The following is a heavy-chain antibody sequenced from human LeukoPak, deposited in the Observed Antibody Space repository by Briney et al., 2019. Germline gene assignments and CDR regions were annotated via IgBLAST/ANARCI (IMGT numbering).Heavy chain of an antibody. V-gene: IGHV1-8*01. CDR3: ASRNCSSTSCYHWFDP. Sequence: ASVKVSCKASGYTFTSYDINWVRQATGQGLEWMGWMNPNSGNTGYAQKFQGRVTITADESTSTAYMELSSLRSEDTAVYYCASRNCSSTSCYHWFDPWGQGTLVTVSS. J-gene: IGHJ5*02. D-gene: IGHD2-2*01. CDR2: MNPNSGNT. CDR1: GYTFTSYD.